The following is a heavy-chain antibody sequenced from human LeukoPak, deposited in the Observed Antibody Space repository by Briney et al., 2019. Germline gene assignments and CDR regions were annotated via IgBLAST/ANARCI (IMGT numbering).Heavy chain of an antibody. CDR1: GGTFSSYA. CDR2: IIPILGIA. CDR3: AIGWRRPPISSWYEYQNDAFDI. J-gene: IGHJ3*02. D-gene: IGHD6-13*01. V-gene: IGHV1-69*04. Sequence: ASVKVSCKASGGTFSSYAISWVRQAPGQGLEWMGRIIPILGIANYAQKFQGRVTITADKSTSTAYMELGSLRSEDTAVYYCAIGWRRPPISSWYEYQNDAFDIWGQGTMVTVSS.